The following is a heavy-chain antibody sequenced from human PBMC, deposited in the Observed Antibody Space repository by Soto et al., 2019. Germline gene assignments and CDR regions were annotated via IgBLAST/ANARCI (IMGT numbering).Heavy chain of an antibody. J-gene: IGHJ6*02. CDR3: ARGGRYYGSGSYYYYGMDV. V-gene: IGHV4-34*01. Sequence: SETLSLNCAVYGGSFSGYYWSWIRQPPGKGLEWIGEINHSGSTNYNPSLKSRVTISVDTSKNQFSLKLSSVTAADTAVYYCARGGRYYGSGSYYYYGMDVWGQGTTVTVSS. CDR2: INHSGST. CDR1: GGSFSGYY. D-gene: IGHD3-10*01.